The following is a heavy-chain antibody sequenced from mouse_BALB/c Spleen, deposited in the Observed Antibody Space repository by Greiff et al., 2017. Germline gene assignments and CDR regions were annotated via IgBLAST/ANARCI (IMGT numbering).Heavy chain of an antibody. D-gene: IGHD2-1*01. Sequence: EVQGVESGGGLVQPGGSLKLSCAASGFTFSSYTMSWVRQTPEKRLEWVAYISNGGGSTYYPDTVKGRFTISRDNAKNTLYLQMSSLKSEDTAMYYCARHEGGATTFFAYWGQGTLVTVSA. J-gene: IGHJ3*01. CDR3: ARHEGGATTFFAY. CDR2: ISNGGGST. V-gene: IGHV5-12-2*01. CDR1: GFTFSSYT.